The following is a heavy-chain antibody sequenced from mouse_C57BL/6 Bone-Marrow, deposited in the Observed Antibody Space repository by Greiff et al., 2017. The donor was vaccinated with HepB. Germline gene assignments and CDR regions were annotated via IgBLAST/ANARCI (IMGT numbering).Heavy chain of an antibody. CDR2: INPNYRTT. CDR1: GYSFTDYN. D-gene: IGHD2-4*01. J-gene: IGHJ4*01. V-gene: IGHV1-39*01. Sequence: VQLQQSGPELVKPGASVKISCKASGYSFTDYNMNWVKQSNGKSLEWIGVINPNYRTTSYNQKFKGKATLTVDQSSSTAYMQLNSLTSEDSAVYYWARSSPRHYDFAMDYWGQGTSVTVSS. CDR3: ARSSPRHYDFAMDY.